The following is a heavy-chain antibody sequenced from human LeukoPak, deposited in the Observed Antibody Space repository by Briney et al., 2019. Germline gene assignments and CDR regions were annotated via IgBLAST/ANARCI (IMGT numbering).Heavy chain of an antibody. V-gene: IGHV3-23*01. CDR2: IGASGSST. D-gene: IGHD3-16*01. CDR3: AKSVGWGGYDAFDI. J-gene: IGHJ3*02. CDR1: GFTFSKYP. Sequence: GGSLRLSCAASGFTFSKYPMNWVRQAPGEGLEWVSVIGASGSSTHYADSVKGRFTISRDNSKNTLYLQMSSLRAKDTAVYYCAKSVGWGGYDAFDIWGQGTMVTVSS.